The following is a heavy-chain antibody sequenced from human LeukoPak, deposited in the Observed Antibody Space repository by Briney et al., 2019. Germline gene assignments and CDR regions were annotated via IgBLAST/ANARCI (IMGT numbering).Heavy chain of an antibody. CDR2: INWNSGSI. J-gene: IGHJ4*02. CDR1: GFTFDDYA. D-gene: IGHD6-19*01. V-gene: IGHV3-9*01. CDR3: ASHITAVAGSY. Sequence: QPGGSLRLSCAASGFTFDDYAMHWVRQAPGKGLEWVSGINWNSGSIGYADSVKGRFTISRDNAKNSLYLQMNSLRAEDTAVYYCASHITAVAGSYWGQGTLVTVSS.